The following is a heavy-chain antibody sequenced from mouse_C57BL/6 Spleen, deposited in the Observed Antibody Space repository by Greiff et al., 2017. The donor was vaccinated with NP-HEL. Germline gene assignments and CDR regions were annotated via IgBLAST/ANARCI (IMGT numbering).Heavy chain of an antibody. J-gene: IGHJ2*01. Sequence: EVQLQQSGPELVKPGDSVKISCKASGYSFTGYFMNWVMQSHGKSLEWIGRINPYNGDTFYNQKFKGKATLTVDKSSSTAHMELRSLTAGDSAVYYCARWENFDYWGQGTTLTVSS. V-gene: IGHV1-20*01. CDR2: INPYNGDT. D-gene: IGHD4-1*01. CDR3: ARWENFDY. CDR1: GYSFTGYF.